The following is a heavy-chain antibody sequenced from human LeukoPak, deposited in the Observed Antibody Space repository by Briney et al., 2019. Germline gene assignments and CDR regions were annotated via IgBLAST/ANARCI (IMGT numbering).Heavy chain of an antibody. Sequence: GGSLRLSCAASGFTFNNYAMNWVRQGPGEELEWVSAISGTGGSAYYADSVKGRFTISRDNSKNTLYLEMNSLRADDTAVYYCAQAEKRESGHRFQHWGQGILVTVS. CDR3: AQAEKRESGHRFQH. CDR1: GFTFNNYA. CDR2: ISGTGGSA. J-gene: IGHJ1*01. V-gene: IGHV3-23*01. D-gene: IGHD3-3*01.